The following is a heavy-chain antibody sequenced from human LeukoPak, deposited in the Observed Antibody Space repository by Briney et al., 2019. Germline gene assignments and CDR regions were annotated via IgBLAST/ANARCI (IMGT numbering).Heavy chain of an antibody. CDR1: GGSISSTSSY. CDR3: ARGGRTIVGAHVWDY. J-gene: IGHJ4*02. CDR2: IYYSGST. V-gene: IGHV4-39*07. Sequence: SETLSLTCTVSGGSISSTSSYWGWIRQPPGKGLEWIGSIYYSGSTYYNPSLKSRVTISVDTSKNQFSLKLSSVTAADTAVYYSARGGRTIVGAHVWDYWGQGTLVTVSS. D-gene: IGHD1-26*01.